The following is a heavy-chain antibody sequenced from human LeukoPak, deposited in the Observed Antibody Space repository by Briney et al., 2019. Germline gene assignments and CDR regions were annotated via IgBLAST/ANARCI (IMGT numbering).Heavy chain of an antibody. V-gene: IGHV4-4*02. D-gene: IGHD5-18*01. J-gene: IGHJ6*03. CDR3: ARVGQLWLSYYYYYYMDV. CDR2: IYHSGST. Sequence: SETLSLTCAVSGGSISSSNWWSWVRQPPGKGLEWIGEIYHSGSTNYNPSLKSRVTISVDKSKNQFSLKLSSVTAADTAVYYCARVGQLWLSYYYYYYMDVWGKGTTVTVSS. CDR1: GGSISSSNW.